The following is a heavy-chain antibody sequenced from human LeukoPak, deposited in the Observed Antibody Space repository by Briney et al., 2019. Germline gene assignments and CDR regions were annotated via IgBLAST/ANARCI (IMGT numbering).Heavy chain of an antibody. CDR3: ANLAGGSGSSDGMDV. D-gene: IGHD3-10*01. J-gene: IGHJ6*02. V-gene: IGHV3-9*01. CDR2: ISWNSGSI. Sequence: GGSLRLSCAASGFTFDDYAMHWVRHAPGKGLEWVSGISWNSGSIGYADSVKGRFTISRDNAKNSLYLQMNSPRAEDTALYYCANLAGGSGSSDGMDVWGQGTTVTVSS. CDR1: GFTFDDYA.